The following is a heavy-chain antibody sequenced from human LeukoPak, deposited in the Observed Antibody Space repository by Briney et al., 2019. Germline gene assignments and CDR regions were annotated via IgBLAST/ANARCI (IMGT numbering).Heavy chain of an antibody. CDR3: ARVWYSGSYPADY. CDR1: GFTFSSYW. J-gene: IGHJ4*02. D-gene: IGHD1-26*01. V-gene: IGHV3-7*01. Sequence: GGSLRLSCAASGFTFSSYWLSWVRQAPGKGLEWVANIKKDGSETYYVDSLRGRFAISRDNAKNLLYLQMNSLRAEDTAVYYCARVWYSGSYPADYWGQGTLVTVSS. CDR2: IKKDGSET.